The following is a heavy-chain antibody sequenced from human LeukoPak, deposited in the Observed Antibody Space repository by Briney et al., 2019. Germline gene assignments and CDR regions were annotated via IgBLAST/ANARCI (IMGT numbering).Heavy chain of an antibody. CDR2: IIPIFGTA. Sequence: VASVKVSCKASGGTFSSYAISWVRQAPGQGLEWMGGIIPIFGTANYAQKLQGRVTMTTDTSTSTAYMELRSLRSDDTAVYYCARGKRITMIVDYMDVWGKGTTVTVSS. V-gene: IGHV1-69*05. D-gene: IGHD3-22*01. J-gene: IGHJ6*03. CDR3: ARGKRITMIVDYMDV. CDR1: GGTFSSYA.